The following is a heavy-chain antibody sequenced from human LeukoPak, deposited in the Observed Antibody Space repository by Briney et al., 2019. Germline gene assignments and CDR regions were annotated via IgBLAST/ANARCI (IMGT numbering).Heavy chain of an antibody. V-gene: IGHV3-23*01. Sequence: GGSLRLSCAASGFTFSSYAMSWVRQAPGKGLEWVSAISGSGGSTYYADSVKGRFTISRDNSKNTLYLQMNSLRAEDTAVYYCAKWPPVCGYCSSTSCYPRRRGGVCYMDVWGKGTTVTVSS. CDR2: ISGSGGST. J-gene: IGHJ6*03. CDR1: GFTFSSYA. CDR3: AKWPPVCGYCSSTSCYPRRRGGVCYMDV. D-gene: IGHD2-2*01.